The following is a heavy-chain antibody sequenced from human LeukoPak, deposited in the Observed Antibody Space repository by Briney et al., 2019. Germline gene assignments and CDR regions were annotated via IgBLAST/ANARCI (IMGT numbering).Heavy chain of an antibody. CDR2: IYYSGST. J-gene: IGHJ3*02. CDR3: ARVRSSSWYVEGAFDI. D-gene: IGHD6-13*01. CDR1: GGSISSYY. Sequence: SETLSLTCTVPGGSISSYYWSWIRQPPGKGLEWIGYIYYSGSTNYNPSLKSRVTISVDTSKNQFSLKLSSVTAADTAVYYCARVRSSSWYVEGAFDIWGQGTMVTVSS. V-gene: IGHV4-59*01.